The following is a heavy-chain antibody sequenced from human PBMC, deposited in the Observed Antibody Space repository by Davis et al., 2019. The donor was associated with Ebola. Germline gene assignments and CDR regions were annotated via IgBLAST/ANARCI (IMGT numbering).Heavy chain of an antibody. CDR3: VRLVWTPKGFDY. V-gene: IGHV6-1*01. D-gene: IGHD2-21*01. J-gene: IGHJ4*02. CDR1: GDSVSGKSGA. Sequence: HSQTLSLTCAISGDSVSGKSGAWNWIRQSPSRGLEWLGRTYYTSKWYNHYASSVKSRTTINPDTSKNQFSLQLNSVTPEDTAVYYCVRLVWTPKGFDYWGQGTQVTVSS. CDR2: TYYTSKWYN.